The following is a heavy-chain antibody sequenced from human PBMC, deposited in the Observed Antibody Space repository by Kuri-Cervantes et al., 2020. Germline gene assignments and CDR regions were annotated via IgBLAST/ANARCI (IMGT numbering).Heavy chain of an antibody. J-gene: IGHJ4*02. Sequence: ASVKVSCKASGYIFTGHYLHWVRQAPGQGLEWIGWINPNSGGTNYAQKFQGRVTMTRDTSISTAYMELSRLRSDDTAVYYCARVPRLQQLVRGFDYWGQGTLVTVSS. CDR3: ARVPRLQQLVRGFDY. V-gene: IGHV1-2*02. CDR1: GYIFTGHY. CDR2: INPNSGGT. D-gene: IGHD6-13*01.